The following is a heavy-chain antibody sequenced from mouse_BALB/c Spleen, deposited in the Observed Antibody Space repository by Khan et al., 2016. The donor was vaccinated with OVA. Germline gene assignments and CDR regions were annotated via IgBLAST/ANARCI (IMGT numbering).Heavy chain of an antibody. D-gene: IGHD1-2*01. CDR2: ISYSGVT. Sequence: EVQLQESGPGLVKPSQSLSLTCTVTGYSITSGYAWNWIRQFPGNQLEWMGYISYSGVTSYTPSLKSRISITRDTSKNQFFLQLNSVTTEDTATDYGARGNYYGYYIDYWGQGTTLTVSS. CDR3: ARGNYYGYYIDY. J-gene: IGHJ2*01. CDR1: GYSITSGYA. V-gene: IGHV3-2*02.